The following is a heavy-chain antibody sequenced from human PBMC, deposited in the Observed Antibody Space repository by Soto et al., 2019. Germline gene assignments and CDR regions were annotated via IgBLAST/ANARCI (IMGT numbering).Heavy chain of an antibody. D-gene: IGHD2-2*01. V-gene: IGHV1-18*04. CDR1: GYTFTSYG. Sequence: QVPLVQSGAEVKKPGASVKVSCKASGYTFTSYGISWVRQAPGQGLEWMGWISAYNGNTNYAQKLQGRVTMTTDTPTSSAYMGLRSLRSDDSAVYYCARDPCSSTSCNTRPYQNGAPAYYDYGMDVWGQGSTVTVAS. J-gene: IGHJ6*02. CDR3: ARDPCSSTSCNTRPYQNGAPAYYDYGMDV. CDR2: ISAYNGNT.